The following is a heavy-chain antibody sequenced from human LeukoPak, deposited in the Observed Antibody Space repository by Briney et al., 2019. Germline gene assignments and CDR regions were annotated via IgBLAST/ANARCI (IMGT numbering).Heavy chain of an antibody. Sequence: SETLSLTCSVSGGSVTSGGFYWGWLRQPPGKEPEWIATIYYTGSTYYNPSLKSRVTISIDTSKNQFSLRLTSVTATDTAVYHCARHGGSGSLSRPFDPWGQGTLVTVSS. D-gene: IGHD3-10*01. V-gene: IGHV4-39*01. CDR3: ARHGGSGSLSRPFDP. CDR1: GGSVTSGGFY. J-gene: IGHJ5*02. CDR2: IYYTGST.